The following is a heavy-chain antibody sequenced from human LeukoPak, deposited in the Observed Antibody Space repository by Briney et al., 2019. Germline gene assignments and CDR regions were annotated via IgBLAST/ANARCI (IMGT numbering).Heavy chain of an antibody. Sequence: SETLSLTCTVSGGSISSYYWSRIRQPPGKGLEWIGYIYYSGSTNYNPSLKSRVTISVDTSKNQFSLKLSSVTAADTAVYYCARDALVGVTTTEYWGQGTLVTVSS. D-gene: IGHD4-17*01. CDR1: GGSISSYY. CDR2: IYYSGST. V-gene: IGHV4-59*01. CDR3: ARDALVGVTTTEY. J-gene: IGHJ4*02.